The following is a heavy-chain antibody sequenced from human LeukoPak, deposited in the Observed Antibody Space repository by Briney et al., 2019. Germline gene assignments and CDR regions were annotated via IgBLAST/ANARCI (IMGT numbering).Heavy chain of an antibody. CDR3: ARVRSSGWGRGFDY. Sequence: KTSETLSLTCTVSGGSISSYYWSWIRQPPGKGLEGSGYIYHSGSTNYNPSLKSRVTISVDTSKNQFSLKLSSVTAADTAMYYCARVRSSGWGRGFDYWGQGTLVTVSS. D-gene: IGHD6-19*01. CDR2: IYHSGST. V-gene: IGHV4-59*01. CDR1: GGSISSYY. J-gene: IGHJ4*02.